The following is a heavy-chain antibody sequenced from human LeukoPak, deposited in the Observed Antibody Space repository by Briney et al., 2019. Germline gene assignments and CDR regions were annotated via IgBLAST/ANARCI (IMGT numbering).Heavy chain of an antibody. CDR2: ISHDGSNK. J-gene: IGHJ4*02. Sequence: GGSLRLSCAGSGFTFSSYAMHWVRQAPGKGLEWGAVISHDGSNKKYADSVKGRFTISRDNSKNTLYLQMNSLRAEDTAVYYCAKDHSNALLRFGEVIRKTRDGYFDYWGQGTLVTVSS. CDR3: AKDHSNALLRFGEVIRKTRDGYFDY. V-gene: IGHV3-30*04. CDR1: GFTFSSYA. D-gene: IGHD3-10*01.